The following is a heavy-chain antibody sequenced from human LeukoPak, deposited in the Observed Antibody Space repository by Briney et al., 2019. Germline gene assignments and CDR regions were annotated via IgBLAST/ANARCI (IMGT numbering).Heavy chain of an antibody. CDR1: GGSISSYY. V-gene: IGHV4-59*08. CDR3: ARLTFYDYVWGGYRDVDY. J-gene: IGHJ4*02. D-gene: IGHD3-16*02. CDR2: IYYSGST. Sequence: SETLSLTCTVSGGSISSYYWSWIRQPPGKGLEWIGYIYYSGSTNYNPSLKSRVTISVDTSKNQFSLKLSSVTAADTAVYYCARLTFYDYVWGGYRDVDYWGQGTLVTVSS.